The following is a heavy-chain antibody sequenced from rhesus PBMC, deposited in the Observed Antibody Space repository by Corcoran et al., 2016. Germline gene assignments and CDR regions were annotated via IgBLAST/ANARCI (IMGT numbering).Heavy chain of an antibody. Sequence: QLQLQESGPGLVKPSETLSLTCAVSGYSISSGYGWSWIRQSPGKGLEWIGYISYSGRTSYNPSLKSRVTIPRDTSKNQFSLKLSSVTAADTAVYYCARGGSSWSHFDFWGQGIRVTVSS. J-gene: IGHJ4*01. CDR2: ISYSGRT. V-gene: IGHV4-122*02. D-gene: IGHD6-13*01. CDR3: ARGGSSWSHFDF. CDR1: GYSISSGYG.